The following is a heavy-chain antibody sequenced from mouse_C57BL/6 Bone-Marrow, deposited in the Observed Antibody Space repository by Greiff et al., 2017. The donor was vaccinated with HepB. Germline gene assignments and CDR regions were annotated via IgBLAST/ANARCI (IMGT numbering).Heavy chain of an antibody. J-gene: IGHJ1*03. V-gene: IGHV1-87*01. CDR1: YTFSRRVH. D-gene: IGHD2-2*01. CDR2: GQGLEWIG. Sequence: VQLQQSGPELARPWASVKISCQAFYTFSRRVHFAIRDTNYWMQWVKQRPGQGLEWIGAIYPGNGDTSYNQKFKGKATLTADKSSSTAYMQLSSLTCEDSAVYYCAQIYGYDGVYWYFDVWGTGTTVTVSS. CDR3: CEDSAVYYCAQIYGYDGVYWYFDV.